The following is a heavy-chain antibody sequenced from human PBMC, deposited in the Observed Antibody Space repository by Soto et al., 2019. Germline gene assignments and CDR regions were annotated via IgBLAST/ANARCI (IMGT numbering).Heavy chain of an antibody. Sequence: GGSLRLSCAASGFTFSSYSMNWVRQAPGKGLEWVSYISSSSSTIYYADSVKGRFTISRDNAKNSLYLQMNSLRAEDTAVYYCARGERYFDWVLDYWGQGTLVTVSS. CDR2: ISSSSSTI. CDR3: ARGERYFDWVLDY. CDR1: GFTFSSYS. D-gene: IGHD3-9*01. J-gene: IGHJ4*02. V-gene: IGHV3-48*01.